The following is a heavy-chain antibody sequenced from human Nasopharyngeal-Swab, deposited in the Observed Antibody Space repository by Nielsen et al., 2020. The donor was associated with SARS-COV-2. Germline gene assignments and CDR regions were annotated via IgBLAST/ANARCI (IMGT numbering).Heavy chain of an antibody. D-gene: IGHD4-23*01. CDR3: ARHRYGGNLLDAFDI. J-gene: IGHJ3*02. Sequence: SETLSLTCTVSGDSISRSYWSWIRQPPGKGLEWIGFVFYTGNTNYNPSLKSRVTVSLDTSKNQFSLKLSSVTAADTAVFYCARHRYGGNLLDAFDIWGQGTMVTVSS. V-gene: IGHV4-59*08. CDR1: GDSISRSY. CDR2: VFYTGNT.